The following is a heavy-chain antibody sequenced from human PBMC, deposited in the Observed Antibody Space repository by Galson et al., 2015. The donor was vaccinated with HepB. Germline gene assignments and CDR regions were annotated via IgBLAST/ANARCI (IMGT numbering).Heavy chain of an antibody. CDR2: INGDGSDT. CDR3: ARDRYYVMDV. V-gene: IGHV3-74*01. J-gene: IGHJ6*02. D-gene: IGHD3-9*01. CDR1: GFAFSSTR. Sequence: SLRLSCAASGFAFSSTRMHWVRQALGKGLVWVSHINGDGSDTTYADSVKGRFTISRDNAKNTLYLQMNSLRAEDTAVYYCARDRYYVMDVWGQGTTVTVSS.